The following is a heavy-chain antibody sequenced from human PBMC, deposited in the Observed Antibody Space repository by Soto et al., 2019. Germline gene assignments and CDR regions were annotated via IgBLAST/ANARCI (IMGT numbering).Heavy chain of an antibody. Sequence: LSLTCTVSGGSISSYYWSWIRQPPGKGLEWIGYIYYSGSTNYNPSLKSRVTISVDTSKNQFSLKLSSVTAADTAVYYCARSRLYCSSTSCYSYYFDYWGQGTLVTVSS. D-gene: IGHD2-2*01. J-gene: IGHJ4*02. CDR2: IYYSGST. V-gene: IGHV4-59*01. CDR3: ARSRLYCSSTSCYSYYFDY. CDR1: GGSISSYY.